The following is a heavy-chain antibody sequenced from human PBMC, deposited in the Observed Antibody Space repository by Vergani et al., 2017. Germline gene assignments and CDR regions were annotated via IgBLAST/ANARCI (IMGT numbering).Heavy chain of an antibody. J-gene: IGHJ4*02. CDR1: GFTFDDYA. CDR2: ISWNSGSI. V-gene: IGHV3-9*01. D-gene: IGHD1-26*01. CDR3: AKGLSGSYYLFDY. Sequence: EVQLVESGGGLVQPGRSLRLSCAASGFTFDDYAMHWVRQAPGKGLEWVSGISWNSGSIGYADSVKGRITIARDKANNSLYLQMNSLRAEDTALYYCAKGLSGSYYLFDYWGQGTLVTVSS.